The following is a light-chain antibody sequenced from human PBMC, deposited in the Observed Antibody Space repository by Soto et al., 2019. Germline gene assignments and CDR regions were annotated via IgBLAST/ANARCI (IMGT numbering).Light chain of an antibody. J-gene: IGKJ5*01. Sequence: AIQLTQSPSSLSASVGDRVTITCRASQGIRGALAWYQQRPGKPPKMLIYDVSKLERGVPSRFSGSVFGTHFTLTISSLQAEDFATYYCQQFNSYPITFGQGTRLEIK. CDR1: QGIRGA. V-gene: IGKV1-13*02. CDR3: QQFNSYPIT. CDR2: DVS.